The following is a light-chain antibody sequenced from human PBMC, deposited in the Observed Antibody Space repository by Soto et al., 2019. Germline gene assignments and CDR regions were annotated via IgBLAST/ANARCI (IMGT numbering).Light chain of an antibody. CDR2: GAS. J-gene: IGKJ1*01. V-gene: IGKV3-20*01. CDR3: QQYGSSGT. CDR1: RSLDSGQ. Sequence: EIVLTQSPGTLSLSPGESATLSCRASRSLDSGQLAWYQQRVGRAPRLLIYGASNRATGIPDRFSGSGSGTDFTLTISRLEPEDFAVYYCQQYGSSGTFGQGTKVE.